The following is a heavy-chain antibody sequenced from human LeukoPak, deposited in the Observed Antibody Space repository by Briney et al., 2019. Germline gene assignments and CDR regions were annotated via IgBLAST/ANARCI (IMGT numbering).Heavy chain of an antibody. CDR2: INTYVSST. CDR3: VRARGSVDTAMITDY. Sequence: GGSLRLSCAASGFTFSSYWMHWVRQAPGKGLVWVSRINTYVSSTSYADSVKGRFTISRDNAKNTLYLQMNSLRAEDTAVYYCVRARGSVDTAMITDYWGQGTLVTVSS. CDR1: GFTFSSYW. V-gene: IGHV3-74*01. J-gene: IGHJ4*02. D-gene: IGHD5-18*01.